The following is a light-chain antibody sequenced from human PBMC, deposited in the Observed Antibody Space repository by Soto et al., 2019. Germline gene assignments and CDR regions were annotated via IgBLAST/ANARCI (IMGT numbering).Light chain of an antibody. CDR2: DAS. CDR1: QSVSSY. CDR3: QQRSNWPPHWT. V-gene: IGKV3-11*01. J-gene: IGKJ1*01. Sequence: IVLTQSPAALSFSPGERATLSCRASQSVSSYLAWYQQKPGQAPILLIYDASNRATGIPARFSGSGSGTDFTLTISSLEPEEFAVYYCQQRSNWPPHWTFGQGTKVEIK.